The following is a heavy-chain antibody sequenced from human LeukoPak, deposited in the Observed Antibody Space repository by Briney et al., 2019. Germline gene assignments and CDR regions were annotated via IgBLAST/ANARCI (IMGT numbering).Heavy chain of an antibody. CDR3: AKDHYWSIDY. CDR1: GFTFSSYW. J-gene: IGHJ4*02. D-gene: IGHD3-3*01. CDR2: IKGDGIST. Sequence: GGSLRLSCAASGFTFSSYWMSWVRQAPGQGLVWVSRIKGDGISTNYADSVKGRFTISRDIAKNTLYLQMNSLRAEDTGVYYCAKDHYWSIDYWGRGTLVTVSS. V-gene: IGHV3-74*01.